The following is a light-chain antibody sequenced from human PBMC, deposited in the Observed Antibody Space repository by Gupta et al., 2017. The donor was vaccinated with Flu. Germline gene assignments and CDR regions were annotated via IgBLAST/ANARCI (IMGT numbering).Light chain of an antibody. J-gene: IGLJ1*01. CDR2: EVS. V-gene: IGLV2-18*02. Sequence: SITISCTGTSSDVGTYNRVSWYQQPPGTAPKLMIYEVSNRPSGVPDRFSGSKSGHTASLTISGLQGEDEADYYCSSYTSSYTFVFGTGTKVTVL. CDR3: SSYTSSYTFV. CDR1: SSDVGTYNR.